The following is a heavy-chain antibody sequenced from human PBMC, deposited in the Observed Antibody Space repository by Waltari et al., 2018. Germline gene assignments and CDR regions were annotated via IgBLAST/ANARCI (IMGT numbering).Heavy chain of an antibody. CDR2: IYSSGDT. CDR3: AGGDLDVSGWYNY. J-gene: IGHJ4*02. CDR1: GFAVTRNY. Sequence: EVQLVESGGGLIQAGDSLRLSCAASGFAVTRNYMTWVRQAPGKGLEWVASIYSSGDTFYADSVRGRFSISSDSSKNMLFLQMHSLRGEDTAVYYCAGGDLDVSGWYNYWGQGTLVTVSS. D-gene: IGHD6-19*01. V-gene: IGHV3-53*01.